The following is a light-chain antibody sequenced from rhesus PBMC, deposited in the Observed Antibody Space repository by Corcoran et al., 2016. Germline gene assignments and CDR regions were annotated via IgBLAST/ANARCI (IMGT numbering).Light chain of an antibody. CDR1: QSLSTF. CDR2: GAS. Sequence: QVILTQSPATLSLSPGERATLSCRASQSLSTFLAWYQQKPGQAPRPLIYGASTRAPGIPDRFSGSGSGTEFTLTISSLEPEDFAVYYCQKYNNSPFTFGPGTKLDIK. V-gene: IGKV3-53*01. J-gene: IGKJ3*01. CDR3: QKYNNSPFT.